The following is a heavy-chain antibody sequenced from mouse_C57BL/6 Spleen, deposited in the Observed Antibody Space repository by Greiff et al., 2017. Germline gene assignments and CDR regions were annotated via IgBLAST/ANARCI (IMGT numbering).Heavy chain of an antibody. Sequence: VQLQQSGPELVKPGASVKISCKASGYTFTDYYMNWVKQSHGKSLEWIGDINPNNGGTSYNQKFKGKATLTVDKSSSTAYMELRSLTSEDSAVYYCARGGSVYYLDYWGQGTTLTVSS. CDR2: INPNNGGT. CDR3: ARGGSVYYLDY. V-gene: IGHV1-26*01. CDR1: GYTFTDYY. J-gene: IGHJ2*01.